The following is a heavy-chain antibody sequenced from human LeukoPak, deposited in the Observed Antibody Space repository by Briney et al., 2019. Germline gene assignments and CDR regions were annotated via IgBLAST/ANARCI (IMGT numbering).Heavy chain of an antibody. J-gene: IGHJ4*02. CDR2: ISSSSSYI. V-gene: IGHV3-21*01. CDR3: ARAVAGGRFDY. D-gene: IGHD6-19*01. CDR1: GFTFSSYS. Sequence: GGSLRLSCAASGFTFSSYSMNWVRQAPGKGLEWVSSISSSSSYIHYADSVKGRFTISRDNAKNSLYLQMNSLRAEDTAVYYCARAVAGGRFDYWGQGTLVTVSS.